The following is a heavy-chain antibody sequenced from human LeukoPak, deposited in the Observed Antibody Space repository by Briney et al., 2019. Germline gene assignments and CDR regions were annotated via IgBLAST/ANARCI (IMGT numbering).Heavy chain of an antibody. Sequence: SETLSLTCAVYGGSFSGYYWSWIRQPPGKGLEWIGEINHSGSTNYNPSLKSRVTISVDTSKNQFSLKLSSVTAADTAVYYCARLTYYGSSGYYRQEYFQHWGQGTLVTVSS. V-gene: IGHV4-34*01. CDR3: ARLTYYGSSGYYRQEYFQH. D-gene: IGHD3-22*01. CDR1: GGSFSGYY. CDR2: INHSGST. J-gene: IGHJ1*01.